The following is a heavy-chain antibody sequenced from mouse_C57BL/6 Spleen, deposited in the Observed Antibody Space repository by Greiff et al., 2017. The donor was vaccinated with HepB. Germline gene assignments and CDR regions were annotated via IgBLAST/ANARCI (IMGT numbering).Heavy chain of an antibody. D-gene: IGHD1-1*01. Sequence: VQLQQSDAELVKPGASVKISCKVSGYTFTDHTIHWMKQRPEQGLEWIGYIYPRDGSTKYNEKFKGKATLTADKSSSTAYMHLNILTSEDSAVYFCARLENYYGSSYAWYFDVWGTGTTVTVSS. CDR3: ARLENYYGSSYAWYFDV. J-gene: IGHJ1*03. V-gene: IGHV1-78*01. CDR1: GYTFTDHT. CDR2: IYPRDGST.